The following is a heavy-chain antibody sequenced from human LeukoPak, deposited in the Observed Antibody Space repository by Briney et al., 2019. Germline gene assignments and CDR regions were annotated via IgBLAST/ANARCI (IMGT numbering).Heavy chain of an antibody. CDR3: ARGPYYFDS. V-gene: IGHV4-39*07. Sequence: SETLSLTRSVSGDSIGGSGYYWGWVRQPPGKGLEWIGSIYHSGSTYYNPYLKSRVTISVDTSRNQFSVRLSSVSAADTAVYYCARGPYYFDSWGQGTLVTASS. CDR2: IYHSGST. J-gene: IGHJ4*02. CDR1: GDSIGGSGYY.